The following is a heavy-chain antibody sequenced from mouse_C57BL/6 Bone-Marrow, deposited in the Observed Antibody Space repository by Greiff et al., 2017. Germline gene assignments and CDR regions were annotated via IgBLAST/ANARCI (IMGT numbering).Heavy chain of an antibody. D-gene: IGHD1-1*01. J-gene: IGHJ3*01. V-gene: IGHV1-50*01. CDR2: IAPSDSYT. CDR1: GYTFTSYW. Sequence: QVQLQQPGAELVKPGASVKLSCKASGYTFTSYWMQWVKQRPGQGLEWIGEIAPSDSYTNYNQKFKGKATLTVDTSSSTAYMQLSRLTSEDSAVYYCAPQIYYYGSSLVAYWGQGTLVTVSA. CDR3: APQIYYYGSSLVAY.